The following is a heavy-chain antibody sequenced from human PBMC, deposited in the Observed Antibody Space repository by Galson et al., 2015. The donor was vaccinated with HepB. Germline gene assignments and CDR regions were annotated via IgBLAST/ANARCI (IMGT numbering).Heavy chain of an antibody. J-gene: IGHJ4*02. CDR3: ARGTPDTYYFDY. Sequence: SVKVSCKASGYTLTNYHFHWVRQAPGQGPEWMGKIFAGGGSTRYAERFRGRVTLTRDSSTSTIYMEVSSLRSDDTAVYYCARGTPDTYYFDYWGQGTLVTVSS. CDR2: IFAGGGST. V-gene: IGHV1-46*01. CDR1: GYTLTNYH. D-gene: IGHD2-15*01.